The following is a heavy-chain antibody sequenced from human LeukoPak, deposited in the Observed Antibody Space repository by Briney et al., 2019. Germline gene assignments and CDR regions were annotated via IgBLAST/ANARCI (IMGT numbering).Heavy chain of an antibody. CDR3: ARGCGYRPYYYYYMDV. CDR2: FYHSGST. J-gene: IGHJ6*03. V-gene: IGHV4-38-2*02. D-gene: IGHD5-18*01. CDR1: GYSISSGYY. Sequence: SSETLSLTCTVSGYSISSGYYWGWIRQPPGKGLEWIGSFYHSGSTYYNPSLKSRVTISVDTSKNQFSLKLSSVTAADTAVYYCARGCGYRPYYYYYMDVWGKGTTVTVSS.